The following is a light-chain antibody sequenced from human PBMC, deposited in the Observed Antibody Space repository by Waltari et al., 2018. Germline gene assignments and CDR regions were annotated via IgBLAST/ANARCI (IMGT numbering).Light chain of an antibody. CDR2: DAS. Sequence: EIVLTQSPATLSLSPGEGATLSCRASQSVSSQLVWYQQKRGQAPRLLLYDASNRATGIPARFSGSGSGTDFTLTISSLEPEDFAVYYCQQCNNSPPTFGQGTKVEIK. CDR1: QSVSSQ. V-gene: IGKV3-11*01. J-gene: IGKJ1*01. CDR3: QQCNNSPPT.